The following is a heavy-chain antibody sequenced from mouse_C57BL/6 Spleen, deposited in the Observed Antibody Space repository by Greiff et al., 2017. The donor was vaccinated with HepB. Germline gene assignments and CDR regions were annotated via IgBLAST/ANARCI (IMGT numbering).Heavy chain of an antibody. Sequence: VQLQQSGAELARPGASVKLSCKASGYTFTSYGISWVKQRTGQGLEWIGEIYPRSGNTYYNEKFKGKATLTADKSSSTAYMELRSLTSEDSAVYFCARRNWDVDAMDYWGQGTSVTVSS. J-gene: IGHJ4*01. V-gene: IGHV1-81*01. CDR3: ARRNWDVDAMDY. CDR1: GYTFTSYG. D-gene: IGHD4-1*01. CDR2: IYPRSGNT.